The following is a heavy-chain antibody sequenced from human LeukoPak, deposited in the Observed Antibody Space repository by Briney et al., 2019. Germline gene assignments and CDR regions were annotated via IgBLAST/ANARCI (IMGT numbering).Heavy chain of an antibody. CDR2: IYYTGST. CDR1: GGSISSGDYY. D-gene: IGHD2-15*01. J-gene: IGHJ5*02. V-gene: IGHV4-30-4*08. CDR3: ARGTCSGGNCYGWFDP. Sequence: SETLSLTCTVSGGSISSGDYYWSWIRQPPGKGLEWIGYIYYTGSTYYNPSLESRVTISVDMSKNQFSLKLSSVTAADMAVYYCARGTCSGGNCYGWFDPWGQGTLVTVSS.